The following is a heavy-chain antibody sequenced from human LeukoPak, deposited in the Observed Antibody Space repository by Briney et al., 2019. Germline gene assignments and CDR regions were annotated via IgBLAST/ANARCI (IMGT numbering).Heavy chain of an antibody. CDR3: AREYPNSGATYSSGWYNP. V-gene: IGHV4-34*01. Sequence: PSETLSLTCAVYGGSFSGYYWSWIRQPPGKGLGWIGEINHSGSTNYNPSPKSRVTISVDTSKNQFSLKLSSVTAADTAVYYCAREYPNSGATYSSGWYNPWGQGTLVTVSS. CDR2: INHSGST. D-gene: IGHD6-19*01. CDR1: GGSFSGYY. J-gene: IGHJ5*02.